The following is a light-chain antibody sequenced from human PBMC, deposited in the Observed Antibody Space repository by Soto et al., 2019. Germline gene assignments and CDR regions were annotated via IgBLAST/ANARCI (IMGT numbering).Light chain of an antibody. CDR2: EVS. Sequence: QSALTQPASVSGSPGQSITISCTGTIRDVGGYNLVSWYQQHPGKAPKLMIYEVSNRPSGVSLRFSGSKSGNTASLTISGLQAEDEADYYCSSYATNTPVVFGGGTKLTAL. V-gene: IGLV2-14*03. J-gene: IGLJ2*01. CDR1: IRDVGGYNL. CDR3: SSYATNTPVV.